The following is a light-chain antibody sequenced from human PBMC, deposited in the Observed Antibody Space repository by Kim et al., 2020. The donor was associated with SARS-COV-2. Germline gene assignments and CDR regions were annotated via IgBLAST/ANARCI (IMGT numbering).Light chain of an antibody. V-gene: IGLV3-1*01. Sequence: SAAPAQTASLTCSGDKLGDKYASWYQQKSGRSPVLVIHQDSKRPSGIPERFSGSNSGNTATLTISGTQAMDEADYYCQAWDSSTAVFGTGTKVTVL. CDR2: QDS. CDR1: KLGDKY. CDR3: QAWDSSTAV. J-gene: IGLJ1*01.